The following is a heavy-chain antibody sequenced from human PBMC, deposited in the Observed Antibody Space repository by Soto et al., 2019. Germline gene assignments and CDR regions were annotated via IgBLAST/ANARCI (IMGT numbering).Heavy chain of an antibody. V-gene: IGHV4-30-4*01. D-gene: IGHD3-10*01. CDR3: AIDSRPGSVYYGSRNV. CDR2: IYYSGST. CDR1: GGSISSGDYY. J-gene: IGHJ6*02. Sequence: QVQLQESGPGLVKPSQTLSLTCTVSGGSISSGDYYWSWIRQPPGKGLEWIGYIYYSGSTYYNPSLKSRVTISVDTSKNQFSLKLSSVTAADTAVYYCAIDSRPGSVYYGSRNVWGQGTTVTVSS.